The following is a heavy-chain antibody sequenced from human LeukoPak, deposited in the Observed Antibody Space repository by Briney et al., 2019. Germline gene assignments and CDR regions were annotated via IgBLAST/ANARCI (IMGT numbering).Heavy chain of an antibody. CDR1: GVSISSYY. Sequence: SETLSLTCTVSGVSISSYYWNWIRQPPGKGLEWIGGPTIYNPSLKSRVTISVDASKKQFSLKLRSVTAADTAVYYCASVKLRLTLTQYDAFDIWGQGTLVTVSS. V-gene: IGHV4-59*01. D-gene: IGHD2-8*01. CDR2: GPT. J-gene: IGHJ3*02. CDR3: ASVKLRLTLTQYDAFDI.